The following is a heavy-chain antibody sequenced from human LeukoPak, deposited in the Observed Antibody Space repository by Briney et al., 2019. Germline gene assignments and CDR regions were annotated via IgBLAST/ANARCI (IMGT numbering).Heavy chain of an antibody. CDR1: GFTVSSNY. CDR3: AGEPNLYGSGSYYRGWYFDY. Sequence: GGSLRLSCAASGFTVSSNYMSWVRQAPGKGLEWVSVIYSGGSTYYADSVKGRFTISRDNSKNTLYLQMNSLRAEDTAVYYCAGEPNLYGSGSYYRGWYFDYWGQGTLVTVSS. J-gene: IGHJ4*02. CDR2: IYSGGST. V-gene: IGHV3-53*01. D-gene: IGHD3-10*01.